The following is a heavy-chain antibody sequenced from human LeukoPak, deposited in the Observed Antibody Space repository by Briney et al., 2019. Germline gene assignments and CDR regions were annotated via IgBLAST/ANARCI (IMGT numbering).Heavy chain of an antibody. CDR2: INPNSGGT. Sequence: ASVKGSCKASGYTFTGYYMHWVRQAPGQGLEWMGWINPNSGGTNYAQKFQGRVTMTRDTSISTAYMELSRLRSDDTAVYYCARAPGYCSSTSCVYWGQGTLVTVSS. CDR1: GYTFTGYY. D-gene: IGHD2-2*01. CDR3: ARAPGYCSSTSCVY. J-gene: IGHJ4*02. V-gene: IGHV1-2*02.